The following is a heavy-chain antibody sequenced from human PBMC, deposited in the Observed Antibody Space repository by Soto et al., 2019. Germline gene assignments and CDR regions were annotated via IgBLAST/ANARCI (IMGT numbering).Heavy chain of an antibody. V-gene: IGHV3-74*01. CDR3: ARLPGYSTGWTPFDF. CDR2: INSDGSTT. D-gene: IGHD6-19*01. CDR1: GFTFSNYW. J-gene: IGHJ4*02. Sequence: GGSLRLSCAASGFTFSNYWMHWVRQAPGKGLVWVSRINSDGSTTSHADSVKGRFTISRDNAKNTLYLQMNSLRAEDTAVYYCARLPGYSTGWTPFDFWGQGTQVTGSS.